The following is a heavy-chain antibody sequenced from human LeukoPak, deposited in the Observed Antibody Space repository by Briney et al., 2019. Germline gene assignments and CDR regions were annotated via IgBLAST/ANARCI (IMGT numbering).Heavy chain of an antibody. CDR3: AREYSGSYYGDYYYYMDV. CDR1: GYTFTGYY. V-gene: IGHV1-2*02. CDR2: INPNNGGT. J-gene: IGHJ6*03. Sequence: GASVKVSCKASGYTFTGYYMHWVRQAPGQGLEWMGWINPNNGGTNYAQKFQGRVTMTRDTSISTAYMELSRLRSDDTAVYYCAREYSGSYYGDYYYYMDVWGKGTTVTVSS. D-gene: IGHD1-26*01.